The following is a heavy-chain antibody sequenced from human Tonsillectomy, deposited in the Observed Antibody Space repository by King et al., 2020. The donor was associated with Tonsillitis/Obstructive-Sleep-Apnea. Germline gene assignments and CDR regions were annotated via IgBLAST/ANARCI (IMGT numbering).Heavy chain of an antibody. Sequence: EVQLVESGGGLVKPGGSLRLSCAASGFTFSSYSMNWVRQAPGKGLECVSFISSISIYIYYADSVKGRFTISRDNAKNSLYLQMNSLRAEDTAVYYCARDQREVPAAILAYYYYMDVWGKGTTVTVSS. CDR1: GFTFSSYS. CDR2: ISSISIYI. J-gene: IGHJ6*03. D-gene: IGHD2-2*01. CDR3: ARDQREVPAAILAYYYYMDV. V-gene: IGHV3-21*01.